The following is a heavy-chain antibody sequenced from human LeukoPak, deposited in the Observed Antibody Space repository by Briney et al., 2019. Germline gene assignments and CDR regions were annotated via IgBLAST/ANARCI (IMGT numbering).Heavy chain of an antibody. CDR3: AKRGGQEWLSSGYYYYMDV. V-gene: IGHV3-30*02. D-gene: IGHD3-3*01. Sequence: PGRSLRLSCAASGFTFGSYGMHWVRQAPGKGLEWVAFMRFDGSNKYYADSVTGRFTISRDNSKNTMYLQMNSLRAEDTAVYYCAKRGGQEWLSSGYYYYMDVWGKGTTVTVSS. J-gene: IGHJ6*03. CDR1: GFTFGSYG. CDR2: MRFDGSNK.